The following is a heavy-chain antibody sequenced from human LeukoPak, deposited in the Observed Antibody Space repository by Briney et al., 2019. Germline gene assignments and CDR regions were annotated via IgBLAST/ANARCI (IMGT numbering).Heavy chain of an antibody. CDR3: AAFAAAGTPVGYFQH. CDR1: GFTFSSYG. J-gene: IGHJ1*01. Sequence: GGSLRLSCAASGFTFSSYGMHWVRQAPGKGLEWVAVISYDGSNKYYADSVKGRFTISRDNSKNTLYLQMNSLRAEDTAVYYCAAFAAAGTPVGYFQHWGQGTLVTVSS. CDR2: ISYDGSNK. V-gene: IGHV3-30*03. D-gene: IGHD6-13*01.